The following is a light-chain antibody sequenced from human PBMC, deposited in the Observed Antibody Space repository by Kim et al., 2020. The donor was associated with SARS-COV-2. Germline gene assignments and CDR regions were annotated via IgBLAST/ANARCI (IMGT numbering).Light chain of an antibody. CDR1: RSDVGGYNY. CDR3: SSFTSSSTYV. J-gene: IGLJ1*01. V-gene: IGLV2-14*03. Sequence: QSITMSCTGTRSDVGGYNYVSWYQQHPGKVPKLLIYDVTNRPSGASNRFSGSKSGNTAFLTIIGLQAEDEADYYCSSFTSSSTYVFGTTTKVTVL. CDR2: DVT.